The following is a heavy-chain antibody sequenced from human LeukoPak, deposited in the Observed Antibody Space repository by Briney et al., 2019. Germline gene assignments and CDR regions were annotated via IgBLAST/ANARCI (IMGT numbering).Heavy chain of an antibody. CDR2: ISSSSSTM. D-gene: IGHD3-22*01. Sequence: GGSLRLSCAASGFTFSSYSMNWVRQAPGKGLEWVSYISSSSSTMYYADSVKGRFTISRDNAKNSLYLQMNSLRAEDTAVYYCARAVYDSSGYHYYYYYMDVWGKGTTVTVSS. V-gene: IGHV3-48*04. CDR3: ARAVYDSSGYHYYYYYMDV. CDR1: GFTFSSYS. J-gene: IGHJ6*03.